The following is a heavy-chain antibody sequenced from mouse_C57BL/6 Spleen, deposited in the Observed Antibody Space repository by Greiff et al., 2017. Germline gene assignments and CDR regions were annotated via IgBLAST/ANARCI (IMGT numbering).Heavy chain of an antibody. CDR3: ARSPYITTAWAMDY. CDR1: GYTFTSYW. D-gene: IGHD1-1*01. V-gene: IGHV1-64*01. Sequence: QLQQPGAELVKPGASVKLSCKASGYTFTSYWMHWVKQRPGQGLEWIGMIHPNSGSTNYNEKFKSKATLTVDKSSSTAYMQLSSLTSEDSAVYYCARSPYITTAWAMDYWGQGTSVTVSS. CDR2: IHPNSGST. J-gene: IGHJ4*01.